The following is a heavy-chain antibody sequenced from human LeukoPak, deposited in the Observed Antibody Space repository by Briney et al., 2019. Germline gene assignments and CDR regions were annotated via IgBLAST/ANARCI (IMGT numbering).Heavy chain of an antibody. V-gene: IGHV5-51*01. Sequence: GESLKISCKGSGYSFTSYWIGWVRPMPGKGLEWMGIIYPGDSDTRYSPSFQGQVTISADKSISTAYLQWSSLKASDTAMYYCARSTPYDFWSGYYVNSWFDPWGQGTLVTVSS. J-gene: IGHJ5*02. CDR3: ARSTPYDFWSGYYVNSWFDP. CDR1: GYSFTSYW. CDR2: IYPGDSDT. D-gene: IGHD3-3*01.